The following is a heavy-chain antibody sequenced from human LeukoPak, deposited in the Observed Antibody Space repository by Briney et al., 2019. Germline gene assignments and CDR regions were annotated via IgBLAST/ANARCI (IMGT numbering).Heavy chain of an antibody. Sequence: GGSLRLSCAASGFTFSTYSMNWVRQAPGKGLEWVSSISSSSSYIYYADSVKGRFTISRDNAKNSLYLQMDSLRAEDTAVYYCARGRPHGNDYWGQGTLVTVSS. D-gene: IGHD4-23*01. CDR2: ISSSSSYI. V-gene: IGHV3-21*01. J-gene: IGHJ4*02. CDR3: ARGRPHGNDY. CDR1: GFTFSTYS.